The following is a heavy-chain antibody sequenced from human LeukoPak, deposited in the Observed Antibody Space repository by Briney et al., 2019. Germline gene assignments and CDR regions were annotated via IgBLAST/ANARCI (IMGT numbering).Heavy chain of an antibody. CDR1: GYTFTGYY. V-gene: IGHV1-18*04. Sequence: ASVKVSCKASGYTFTGYYMHWVRQAPGQGLEWMGWISAYNGNTNYAQKLQGRVTMTTDTSTSTAYMELRSLRSDDTAVYYCARDGFWLWYMDVWGKGTTVTVSS. J-gene: IGHJ6*03. D-gene: IGHD3-22*01. CDR2: ISAYNGNT. CDR3: ARDGFWLWYMDV.